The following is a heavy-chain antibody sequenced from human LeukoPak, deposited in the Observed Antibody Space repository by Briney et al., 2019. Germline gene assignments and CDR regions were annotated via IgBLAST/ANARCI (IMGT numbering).Heavy chain of an antibody. Sequence: SVKVSCKASGGTFSSYAISWVRQAPGQGLEWMGGIIPIFGTANYAQKFQGRVTITTDESTSTAYMELGSLRSEDTAVYYCAREHGRYSFIDYWGQGTLVTVSS. J-gene: IGHJ4*02. CDR1: GGTFSSYA. D-gene: IGHD5-18*01. V-gene: IGHV1-69*05. CDR3: AREHGRYSFIDY. CDR2: IIPIFGTA.